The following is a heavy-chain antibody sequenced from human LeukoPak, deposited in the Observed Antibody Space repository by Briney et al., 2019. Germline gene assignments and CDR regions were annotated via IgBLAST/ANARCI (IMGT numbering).Heavy chain of an antibody. CDR2: ISGSSAAI. Sequence: HPGGSLRLSCAASGFTFSTYSMNWVRQAPGKGLEWVSYISGSSAAIYYADSVRGRFTISRDNARNSLYLQMNSLRAEDTAVYYCAENRGVAWGQGTMVTVSS. CDR3: AENRGVA. CDR1: GFTFSTYS. D-gene: IGHD3-10*01. V-gene: IGHV3-48*01. J-gene: IGHJ3*01.